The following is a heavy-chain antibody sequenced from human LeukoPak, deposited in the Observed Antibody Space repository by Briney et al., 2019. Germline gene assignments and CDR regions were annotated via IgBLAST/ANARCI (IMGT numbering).Heavy chain of an antibody. CDR2: IYYSGST. Sequence: SETLSLTCTVSGGSISSYYWSWIRQPPGKGLEWIGYIYYSGSTNYNPSLKSRVTISVDTSKNQFSLKLSSVTAADTAVYYCVRGSLIPDPKRASVWGQGSLVTVSS. CDR3: VRGSLIPDPKRASV. CDR1: GGSISSYY. V-gene: IGHV4-59*08. J-gene: IGHJ4*02. D-gene: IGHD2-2*01.